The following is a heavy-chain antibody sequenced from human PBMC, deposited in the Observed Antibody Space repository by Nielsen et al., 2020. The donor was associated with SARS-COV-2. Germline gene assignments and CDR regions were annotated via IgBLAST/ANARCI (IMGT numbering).Heavy chain of an antibody. CDR3: ARVAVAGTSYYGMDV. CDR1: GYTFTSYY. Sequence: ASVKVSCKASGYTFTSYYMHWVRQASGQGLEWMGIINPSGGSTSYAQKFQGRVTMTRDTSTSTVYMELSSLRSEDTAVYYCARVAVAGTSYYGMDVWGQGTTVTVSS. CDR2: INPSGGST. J-gene: IGHJ6*02. D-gene: IGHD6-19*01. V-gene: IGHV1-46*01.